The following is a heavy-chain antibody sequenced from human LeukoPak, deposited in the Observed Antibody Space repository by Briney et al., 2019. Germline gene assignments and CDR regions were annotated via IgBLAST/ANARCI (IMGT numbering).Heavy chain of an antibody. V-gene: IGHV4-61*02. D-gene: IGHD5-24*01. CDR2: IYTSGST. CDR3: AGERDGYNWVDY. CDR1: GGSISSGSYY. Sequence: SETLSLTCTVSGGSISSGSYYWSWIRQPAGKGLEWIGRIYTSGSTNYNPSLKSRVTISVDTSKNQFSLKLSSVTAADTAVYYCAGERDGYNWVDYWGQGTLVTVSS. J-gene: IGHJ4*02.